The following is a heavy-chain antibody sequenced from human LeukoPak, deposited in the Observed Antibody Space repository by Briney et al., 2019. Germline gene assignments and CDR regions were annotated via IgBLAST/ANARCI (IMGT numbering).Heavy chain of an antibody. CDR1: GFTFSNYW. J-gene: IGHJ4*02. Sequence: GGSLRLSCAASGFTFSNYWMGWVRQAPRKRLEWVANMNIDGSEKYYADPVKGRFSISRDNARNSVYLQMASLRVEDTAVYYCARDPVEWELLLDYWGQGTLVTVSS. CDR3: ARDPVEWELLLDY. D-gene: IGHD1-26*01. CDR2: MNIDGSEK. V-gene: IGHV3-7*01.